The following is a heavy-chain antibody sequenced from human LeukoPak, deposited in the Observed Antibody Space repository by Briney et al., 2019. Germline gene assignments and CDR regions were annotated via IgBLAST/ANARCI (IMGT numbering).Heavy chain of an antibody. D-gene: IGHD3-22*01. Sequence: SQTLSLTCAISGVSVSSNSAAWNWIRQSPSRGLEWLGRTHYRSKWYNDYAVSVKSRITINPDTSKNQFSLQLNSVTPEDTAVYYCARGNYYDSSAPNGMDVWGQGTTVTVSS. CDR3: ARGNYYDSSAPNGMDV. CDR2: THYRSKWYN. J-gene: IGHJ6*02. V-gene: IGHV6-1*01. CDR1: GVSVSSNSAA.